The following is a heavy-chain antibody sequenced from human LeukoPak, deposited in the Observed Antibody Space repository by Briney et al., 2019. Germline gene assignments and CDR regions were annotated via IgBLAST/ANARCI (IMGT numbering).Heavy chain of an antibody. V-gene: IGHV3-7*01. CDR1: GFTFSRYW. CDR3: ARVLGRRWLVNHDAFDI. CDR2: IKKEGSEK. J-gene: IGHJ3*02. Sequence: QTRRSRRLSWVASGFTFSRYWMSWVRQAPGKWLEWVANIKKEGSEKYYVDSVKGRFTISRDHAKNPLYLQMNSLMAEDTAVNFCARVLGRRWLVNHDAFDIRGQGIMVTVAS. D-gene: IGHD6-19*01.